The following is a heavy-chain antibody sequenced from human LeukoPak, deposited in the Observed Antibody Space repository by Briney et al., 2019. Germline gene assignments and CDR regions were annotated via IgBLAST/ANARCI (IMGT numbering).Heavy chain of an antibody. J-gene: IGHJ4*02. Sequence: ASVKVSCKASGYTFTSYYMHRVRQAPGQGLEWMGVINPSGDTTTYAQKFQGRVTMTRDMSTSTVYMELSSLRSEDTAVYYCAGSFYDLLVYFDYWGQGTLVTVSS. CDR3: AGSFYDLLVYFDY. CDR2: INPSGDTT. CDR1: GYTFTSYY. D-gene: IGHD5/OR15-5a*01. V-gene: IGHV1-46*01.